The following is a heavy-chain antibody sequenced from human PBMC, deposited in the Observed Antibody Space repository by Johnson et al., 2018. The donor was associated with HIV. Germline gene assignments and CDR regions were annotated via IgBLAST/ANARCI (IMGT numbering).Heavy chain of an antibody. CDR3: TSERGRYYDSSNDAFDI. CDR1: GFTFSNAW. Sequence: VQLVESGGGVVQPGRSLRLSCAASGFTFSNAWMSWVRQAPGKGLEWVGRIKSKTDGGTTDYAAPVKGRFTISRDDSKNTLYLQMNSLKTEDTAVYYCTSERGRYYDSSNDAFDIWGQGTMVTVSS. V-gene: IGHV3-15*01. CDR2: IKSKTDGGTT. D-gene: IGHD3-22*01. J-gene: IGHJ3*02.